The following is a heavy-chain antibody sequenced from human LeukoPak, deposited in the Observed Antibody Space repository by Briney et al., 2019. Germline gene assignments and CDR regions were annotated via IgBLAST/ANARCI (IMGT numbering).Heavy chain of an antibody. CDR1: GFTFSSYG. V-gene: IGHV3-30*02. D-gene: IGHD5-12*01. Sequence: GGSLRLSCAASGFTFSSYGMYWVRQAPGKGLEWVAFIRYDGSNKYYADSVKGRLTTSRDNSKNTLYLQMKSLRAEDTAVYYCAKGGGYEAQYYYYYLDVWGKGTTVTVSS. J-gene: IGHJ6*03. CDR2: IRYDGSNK. CDR3: AKGGGYEAQYYYYYLDV.